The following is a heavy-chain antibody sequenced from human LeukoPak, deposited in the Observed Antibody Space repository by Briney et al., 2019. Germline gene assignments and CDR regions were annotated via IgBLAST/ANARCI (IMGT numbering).Heavy chain of an antibody. CDR3: ARGGVFGVVLNWFDP. Sequence: ASVKVSCQASGYTFTGYYMHWVRQAPGQGLEWMGWINPNSGGTNYAQKFQGRVTMTRDTSISTAYMELSRLRSDDTAVYYCARGGVFGVVLNWFDPWGQGTLVTVSS. D-gene: IGHD3-3*01. J-gene: IGHJ5*02. CDR1: GYTFTGYY. CDR2: INPNSGGT. V-gene: IGHV1-2*02.